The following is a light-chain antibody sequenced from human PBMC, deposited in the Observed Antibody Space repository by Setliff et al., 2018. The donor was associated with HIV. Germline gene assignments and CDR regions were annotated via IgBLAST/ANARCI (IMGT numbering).Light chain of an antibody. CDR1: SSDVGSYNL. J-gene: IGLJ1*01. CDR2: EGS. Sequence: QSVLTQPASVSGSPGQSITISCTGTSSDVGSYNLVSGYQQHPGKAPKLMIYEGSKRPSGVSNRFSASKSGNPASLTISGLQAEDEADYYCCSYAGSSTYVFGTGTKVTVL. V-gene: IGLV2-23*01. CDR3: CSYAGSSTYV.